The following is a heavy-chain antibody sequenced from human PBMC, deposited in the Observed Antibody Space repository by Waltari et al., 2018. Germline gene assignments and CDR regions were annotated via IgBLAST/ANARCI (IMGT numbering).Heavy chain of an antibody. CDR2: IYYSGST. CDR1: GGSISRSSYY. J-gene: IGHJ5*02. V-gene: IGHV4-39*07. D-gene: IGHD1-26*01. CDR3: AREMREGNWFDP. Sequence: QLQLQESGPGLVKPSETLSLTCTVSGGSISRSSYYWGWTRQPPGKGLEWIGSIYYSGSTYYNPSLKSRVTISVDTSKNQFSLKLSSVTAADTAVYYCAREMREGNWFDPWGQGTLVTVSS.